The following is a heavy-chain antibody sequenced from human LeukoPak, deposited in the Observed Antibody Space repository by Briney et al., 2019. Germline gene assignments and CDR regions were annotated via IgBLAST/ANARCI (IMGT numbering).Heavy chain of an antibody. CDR3: ARDGGGSYDSSGYYV. J-gene: IGHJ4*02. Sequence: SVKVSCKASGGTFSSYAISWVRQAPGQGLEWMGRIIPILGIANYAQKFQGRVTITADKSTSTAYMELSSLRSEDTAVYYCARDGGGSYDSSGYYVWGQGSLVTVSS. D-gene: IGHD3-22*01. V-gene: IGHV1-69*04. CDR2: IIPILGIA. CDR1: GGTFSSYA.